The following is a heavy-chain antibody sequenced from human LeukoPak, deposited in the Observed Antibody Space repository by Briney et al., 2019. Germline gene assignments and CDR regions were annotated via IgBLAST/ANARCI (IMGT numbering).Heavy chain of an antibody. V-gene: IGHV1-46*01. CDR3: ARINWGSSGWYFDL. CDR2: INPSGGST. J-gene: IGHJ2*01. CDR1: GYTLTSYY. Sequence: ASVKVSCKASGYTLTSYYMHWVRQAPGQGLEWMGIINPSGGSTSYAQKFQGRVAMTRDTSTSTVYMELSSLRSEDTAVYYCARINWGSSGWYFDLWGRGTLSLSPQ. D-gene: IGHD7-27*01.